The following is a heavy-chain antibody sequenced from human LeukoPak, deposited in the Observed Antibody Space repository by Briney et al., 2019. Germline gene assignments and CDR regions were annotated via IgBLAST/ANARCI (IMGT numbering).Heavy chain of an antibody. CDR2: INHSGST. CDR1: GGSFSGYY. V-gene: IGHV4-34*01. D-gene: IGHD2-15*01. Sequence: PSETLSLTCAVYGGSFSGYYWSWIRQPPGKGLEWIGEINHSGSTNYNPSLKSRVTISVDTSKNQFSLKLSSVTAADTAVYYCARMEIVVVVAVTRFSSWFDPWGQGTLVTVSS. J-gene: IGHJ5*02. CDR3: ARMEIVVVVAVTRFSSWFDP.